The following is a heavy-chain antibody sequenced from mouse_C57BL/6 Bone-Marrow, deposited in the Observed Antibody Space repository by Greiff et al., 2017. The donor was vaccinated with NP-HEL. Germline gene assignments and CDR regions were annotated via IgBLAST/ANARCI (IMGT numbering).Heavy chain of an antibody. D-gene: IGHD2-1*01. V-gene: IGHV1-66*01. CDR1: GYSFTSYY. CDR2: IYPGSGNT. J-gene: IGHJ4*01. Sequence: VQVVESGPELVKPGASVKISCKASGYSFTSYYIHWVKQRPGQGLEWIGWIYPGSGNTKYNEKFKGKATLTADTSSSTAYMQLSSLTSEDSAVYYCARPLYCYYAMDYWGQGTSVTVSS. CDR3: ARPLYCYYAMDY.